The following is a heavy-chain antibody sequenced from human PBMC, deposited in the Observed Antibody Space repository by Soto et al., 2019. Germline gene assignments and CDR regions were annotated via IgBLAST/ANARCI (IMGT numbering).Heavy chain of an antibody. V-gene: IGHV1-69*01. CDR2: IIPIFGTA. D-gene: IGHD2-21*02. J-gene: IGHJ4*02. Sequence: QVQLVQSGAAVQKPGSSVKVSCKASGVTFSSYAISWVRQAPGQGLEWMGGIIPIFGTANYAQKFQGRVTITADESTSTAYMELCSLRSEDTDVYYCARCSREVVTPEAYWGQGTLVTVSS. CDR3: ARCSREVVTPEAY. CDR1: GVTFSSYA.